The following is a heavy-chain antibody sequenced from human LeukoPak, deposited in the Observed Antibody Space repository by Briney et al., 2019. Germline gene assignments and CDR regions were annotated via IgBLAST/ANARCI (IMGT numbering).Heavy chain of an antibody. D-gene: IGHD5-12*01. V-gene: IGHV1-8*01. CDR2: MNPNSGNT. J-gene: IGHJ4*02. CDR3: ARGGLVATIDGGIDY. Sequence: ASVNVSCKASGYTFTSYDINWVRQATGQGREWMGWMNPNSGNTGYAQKFQGRVTMTRNTPISTAYMELSSLRSEDTAVYYCARGGLVATIDGGIDYWGQGTLVTVSS. CDR1: GYTFTSYD.